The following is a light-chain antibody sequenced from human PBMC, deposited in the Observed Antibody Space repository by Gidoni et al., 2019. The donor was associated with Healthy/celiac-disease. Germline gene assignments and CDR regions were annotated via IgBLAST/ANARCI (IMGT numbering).Light chain of an antibody. CDR3: QSYDSSLSPWV. CDR2: GNS. V-gene: IGLV1-40*01. J-gene: IGLJ3*02. Sequence: QSVLTQPPSVSGAPGQRVTISCTGSSSNSGAGYDVHWYQQLPGTAPKLLIFGNSNRPSGVPDRFSGSKSGTSASLDITGLQAEDEADYYCQSYDSSLSPWVFGGGTKLTVL. CDR1: SSNSGAGYD.